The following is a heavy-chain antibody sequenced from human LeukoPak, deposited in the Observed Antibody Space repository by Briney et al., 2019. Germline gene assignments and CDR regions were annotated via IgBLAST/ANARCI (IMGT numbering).Heavy chain of an antibody. J-gene: IGHJ4*02. Sequence: PGGSLRLSCAASGFTFSNAWMSWIRQPPGKGLEWIGNVENTGSINYNPSLESRVTISVDTSKNQFSLRLNSVTAADTAVYYCARAVGDSGHGRYFDYWGQGTLVTVSS. CDR2: VENTGSI. CDR3: ARAVGDSGHGRYFDY. V-gene: IGHV4-59*01. D-gene: IGHD5-12*01. CDR1: GFTFSNAW.